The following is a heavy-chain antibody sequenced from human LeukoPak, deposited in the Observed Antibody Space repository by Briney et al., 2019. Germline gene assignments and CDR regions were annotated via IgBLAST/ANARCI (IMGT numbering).Heavy chain of an antibody. CDR3: ARDIPYRGYSPLPDYYGMDV. CDR2: ISYDGSNK. CDR1: GFTFSSYG. J-gene: IGHJ6*02. Sequence: GGSLRLSCAASGFTFSSYGMHWVRQAPGKGLEWVAVISYDGSNKYYADSVKGRFTISRDNSKNTLYLQMNSLRAEDTAVYYCARDIPYRGYSPLPDYYGMDVWGQGTTVTVSS. V-gene: IGHV3-30*03. D-gene: IGHD5-18*01.